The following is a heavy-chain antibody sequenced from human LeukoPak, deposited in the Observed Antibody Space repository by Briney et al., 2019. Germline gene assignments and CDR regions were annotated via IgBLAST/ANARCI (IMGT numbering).Heavy chain of an antibody. Sequence: SETLSLTCYVSGGSISSSNYYWGWIRQPPGKGLEWIASIYYSGSTNYNPSLKSRVTIPVDTSKNQFSLKLSSVTAADTAVYYCARDVMAAAGRYYYYGMDVWGQGTTVTVSS. J-gene: IGHJ6*02. CDR1: GGSISSSNYY. V-gene: IGHV4-39*02. D-gene: IGHD6-13*01. CDR2: IYYSGST. CDR3: ARDVMAAAGRYYYYGMDV.